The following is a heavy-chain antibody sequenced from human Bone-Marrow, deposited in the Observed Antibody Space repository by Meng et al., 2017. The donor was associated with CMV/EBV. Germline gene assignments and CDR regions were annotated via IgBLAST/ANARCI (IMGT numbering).Heavy chain of an antibody. V-gene: IGHV3-53*01. CDR3: ARGGWFGEMYYFDY. CDR1: GFTVSCNY. J-gene: IGHJ4*02. Sequence: EVQLVESXXXXXQXXGXXRLSCASSGFTVSCNYMSWVRQAPGKGLEWVSVIYSGGSTYYADSVKGRFTISRDNSKNTLYLQMNSLRAEDTAVYYCARGGWFGEMYYFDYWGQGTLVTVSS. CDR2: IYSGGST. D-gene: IGHD3-10*01.